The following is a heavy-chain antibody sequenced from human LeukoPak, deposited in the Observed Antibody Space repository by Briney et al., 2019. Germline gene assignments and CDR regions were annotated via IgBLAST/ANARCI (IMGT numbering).Heavy chain of an antibody. CDR1: GFTLSSAW. J-gene: IGHJ1*01. CDR3: STDRLFFQH. Sequence: GGSLRLFCAASGFTLSSAWMSWVRQTPGKGLEWVGRIKSKTDGGTTDYAAPGKGRFTISRDDSKNTLFLEMDSLQTEDTAVYYCSTDRLFFQHWGQGTLVTVSS. V-gene: IGHV3-15*01. CDR2: IKSKTDGGTT. D-gene: IGHD2-21*02.